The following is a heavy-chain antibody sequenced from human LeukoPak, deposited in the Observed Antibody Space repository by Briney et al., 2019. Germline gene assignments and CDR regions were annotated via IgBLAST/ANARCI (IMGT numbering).Heavy chain of an antibody. CDR3: AREGYSSSWSSGPEYNWFDP. V-gene: IGHV3-7*01. CDR2: IKQDGSEK. J-gene: IGHJ5*02. CDR1: GFTFSSYW. Sequence: PGGSLRLSCAASGFTFSSYWMSWVRQAPGKGLEWVANIKQDGSEKYYVDSVKGRFTISRDNAKNSLYLQMNSLRAEDTAVYYCAREGYSSSWSSGPEYNWFDPWGQGTLVTVSS. D-gene: IGHD6-13*01.